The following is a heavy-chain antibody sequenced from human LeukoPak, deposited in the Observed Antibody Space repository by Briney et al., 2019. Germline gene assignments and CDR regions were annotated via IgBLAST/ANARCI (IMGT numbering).Heavy chain of an antibody. Sequence: PSETLSLTCTVSGVSISSYYWSWIRQPAGKGLEWIGRIYTSGSTNYNPSLKSRVTMSVDTSKNQFSLKLSSVTAADTAVYYCARGGIFRLYHYYYMDVWGKGTTVTVSS. CDR2: IYTSGST. CDR3: ARGGIFRLYHYYYMDV. D-gene: IGHD3-9*01. CDR1: GVSISSYY. V-gene: IGHV4-4*07. J-gene: IGHJ6*03.